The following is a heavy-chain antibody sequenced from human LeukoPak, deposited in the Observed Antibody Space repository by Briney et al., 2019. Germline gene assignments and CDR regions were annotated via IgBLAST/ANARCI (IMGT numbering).Heavy chain of an antibody. Sequence: GGSLRLSCAASGITFSSHTMNWVRQAPGKGLEWVSSISSSSSYIYYAGSVKGRFTISRDNARNSLFLQMTSLRAEDTAVYYCARDRSRNYGYYFDFWGQGTLVSVSS. CDR3: ARDRSRNYGYYFDF. V-gene: IGHV3-21*01. CDR2: ISSSSSYI. J-gene: IGHJ4*02. D-gene: IGHD4-11*01. CDR1: GITFSSHT.